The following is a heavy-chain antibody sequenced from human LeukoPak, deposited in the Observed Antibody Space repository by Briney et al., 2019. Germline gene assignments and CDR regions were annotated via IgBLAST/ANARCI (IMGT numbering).Heavy chain of an antibody. CDR2: IDPSGSYT. D-gene: IGHD3-10*01. CDR1: GYIFSNYW. V-gene: IGHV5-10-1*01. CDR3: ARGGRTMRGVNGDWFDP. J-gene: IGHJ5*02. Sequence: GESLKISCKASGYIFSNYWISWVRQLPGKVLEWMGRIDPSGSYTNYSPSFQGHVTISVDTSIRTAYLQWSSLKAAHTAMYYYARGGRTMRGVNGDWFDPWGQGTLVTVSS.